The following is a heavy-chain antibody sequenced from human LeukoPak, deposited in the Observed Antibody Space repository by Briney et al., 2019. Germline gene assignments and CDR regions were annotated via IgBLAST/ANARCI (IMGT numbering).Heavy chain of an antibody. D-gene: IGHD3-22*01. J-gene: IGHJ4*02. CDR2: ISAYNGNT. CDR3: GRVIVGTGTNYFDS. CDR1: GYTFTSYA. Sequence: GASVKVSCQASGYTFTSYAISWMRQAPGQGLEWMGWISAYNGNTNYAQKLRGRVTMTTDTSTSTVYMELRILGSDDTAVYYCGRVIVGTGTNYFDSWGQGTLVTVSS. V-gene: IGHV1-18*01.